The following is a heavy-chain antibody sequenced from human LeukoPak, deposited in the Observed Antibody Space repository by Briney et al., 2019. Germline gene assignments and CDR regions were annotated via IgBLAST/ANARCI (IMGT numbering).Heavy chain of an antibody. V-gene: IGHV4-59*01. CDR1: GGSISSYY. CDR3: ARGPSGRYPDFDY. D-gene: IGHD1-26*01. J-gene: IGHJ4*02. Sequence: PSETLSLTCTVAGGSISSYYWNWIRPPPGKGLEWIGYIYYSGSTHYNPSLNSRVSSSVHTPKNQFSLKLPSVTAADTAVYYCARGPSGRYPDFDYWGQGILVTVSS. CDR2: IYYSGST.